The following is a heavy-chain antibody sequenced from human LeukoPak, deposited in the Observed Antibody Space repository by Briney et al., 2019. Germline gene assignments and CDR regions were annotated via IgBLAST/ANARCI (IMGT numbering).Heavy chain of an antibody. J-gene: IGHJ5*02. CDR1: GYTFTSYY. V-gene: IGHV1-46*01. D-gene: IGHD2-2*01. Sequence: ASVKVSCKASGYTFTSYYMNWVRQAPGQGLEWMGIINPSGGSTSYAQKLQGRVTMTTDTSTSTAYMELRSLRSDDTAVYYCARDIVVVPAAMGAGVFDPWGQGTLVTVSS. CDR3: ARDIVVVPAAMGAGVFDP. CDR2: INPSGGST.